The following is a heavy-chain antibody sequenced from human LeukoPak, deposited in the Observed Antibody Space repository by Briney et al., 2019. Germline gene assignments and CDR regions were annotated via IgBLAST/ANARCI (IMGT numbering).Heavy chain of an antibody. Sequence: SETLSLTCTVSGDSTSNYYWSWIRQPPGKGLEWIGYIYYNGSTNYNPSLKSRVTISVDTSRNQFSLKLNSVTAADTAVYYCARGGGNFDYWGQGTLVTVTS. V-gene: IGHV4-59*01. J-gene: IGHJ4*02. CDR1: GDSTSNYY. CDR2: IYYNGST. CDR3: ARGGGNFDY. D-gene: IGHD2-15*01.